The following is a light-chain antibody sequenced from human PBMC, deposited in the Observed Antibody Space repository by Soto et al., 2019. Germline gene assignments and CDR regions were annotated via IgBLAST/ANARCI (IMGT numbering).Light chain of an antibody. CDR1: QSLTTRY. V-gene: IGKV3-20*01. CDR3: QQYASSPET. J-gene: IGKJ1*01. CDR2: GAS. Sequence: PGERATLSCRASQSLTTRYLAWYQHIPGQAPRLLIYGASSRATGTPDRFSGSGSGTDFTLTIRGLEPEDFAVYYCQQYASSPETFGQGTKVEIK.